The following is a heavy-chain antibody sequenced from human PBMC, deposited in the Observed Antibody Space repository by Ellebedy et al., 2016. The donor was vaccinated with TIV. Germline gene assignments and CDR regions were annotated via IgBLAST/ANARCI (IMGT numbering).Heavy chain of an antibody. CDR2: IYTDDTT. D-gene: IGHD6-13*01. CDR1: EFTVSYNY. V-gene: IGHV3-66*01. Sequence: GGSLRLSCAASEFTVSYNYMNWVRQAPGKGPEWVSGIYTDDTTYYADSVGGRFTIFRDNSKNTLYLQLKSLRTEDTAVYYCAREGSPLAAAGLSWGQGTLVTVSS. CDR3: AREGSPLAAAGLS. J-gene: IGHJ5*02.